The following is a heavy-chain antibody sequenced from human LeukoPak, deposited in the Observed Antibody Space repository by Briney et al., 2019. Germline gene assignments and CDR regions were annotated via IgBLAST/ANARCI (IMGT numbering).Heavy chain of an antibody. CDR2: IIPIFGTA. CDR1: GGTFSSYA. V-gene: IGHV1-69*05. J-gene: IGHJ4*02. D-gene: IGHD3-3*01. CDR3: AREPHDFWSGYYIS. Sequence: ASVKVSCKASGGTFSSYAISWVRQAPGQGLEWMGGIIPIFGTANYAQKFQGRVTITTDESTSTAYMELSSLRSEDTAVYYCAREPHDFWSGYYISWGQGTLVTVSS.